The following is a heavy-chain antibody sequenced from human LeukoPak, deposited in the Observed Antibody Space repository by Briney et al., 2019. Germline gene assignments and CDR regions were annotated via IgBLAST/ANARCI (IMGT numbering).Heavy chain of an antibody. J-gene: IGHJ4*02. V-gene: IGHV4-34*01. CDR3: ARGVGYYGSGSFSFQFDY. D-gene: IGHD3-10*01. CDR1: GGSFSGYY. CDR2: INHSGST. Sequence: SETLSLTCAVYGGSFSGYYWSWIRQPPGKGLEWIGEINHSGSTNYNPSLKSRVTISVDTSKNQFSLKLSSVTAAGTAVYYCARGVGYYGSGSFSFQFDYWGQGTLVTVSS.